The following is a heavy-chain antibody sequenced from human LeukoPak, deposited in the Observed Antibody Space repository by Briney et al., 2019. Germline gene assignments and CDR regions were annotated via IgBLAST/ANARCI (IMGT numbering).Heavy chain of an antibody. CDR3: ARVSPGADFDY. CDR1: GYSISSDYY. V-gene: IGHV4-38-2*02. J-gene: IGHJ4*02. CDR2: IYYSGST. Sequence: PSETLSLTCTVSGYSISSDYYWGWIRQPPGKGLEWIGYIYYSGSTNYNPSLKSRVTISVDTSKNQFSLKLSSVTAADTAVYYCARVSPGADFDYWGQGTLVTVSS. D-gene: IGHD4-17*01.